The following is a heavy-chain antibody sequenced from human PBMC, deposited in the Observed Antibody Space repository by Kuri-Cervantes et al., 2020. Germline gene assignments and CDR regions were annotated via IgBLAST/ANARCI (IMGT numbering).Heavy chain of an antibody. CDR3: AKSKGSQHYMDV. CDR1: GFTFSSYG. J-gene: IGHJ6*03. D-gene: IGHD2-2*01. CDR2: IWYDGSNK. Sequence: GGSLRLSCAASGFTFSSYGMHWVRQAPGKGLEWVAVIWYDGSNKYYADSVKGRFTISRDNSKNTLYLQMNSLRAEDTAVYYCAKSKGSQHYMDVWGKGTTVTVSS. V-gene: IGHV3-33*06.